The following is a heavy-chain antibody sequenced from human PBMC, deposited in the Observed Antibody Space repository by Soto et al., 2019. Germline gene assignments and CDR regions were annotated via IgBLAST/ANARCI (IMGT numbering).Heavy chain of an antibody. V-gene: IGHV5-51*01. D-gene: IGHD1-26*01. CDR3: ARQKESGRRLGYYYDYYGMDV. CDR2: IYPGDSDT. Sequence: EVQLVQSGAEVKKPGESLKISCKGSGYSFTSYWIGWVRQRPGKGLEWMGIIYPGDSDTRYSPSFQGQVTISADKSIRTAYLQWSSLKASDTAMYYCARQKESGRRLGYYYDYYGMDVWGQGTTVTVSS. CDR1: GYSFTSYW. J-gene: IGHJ6*02.